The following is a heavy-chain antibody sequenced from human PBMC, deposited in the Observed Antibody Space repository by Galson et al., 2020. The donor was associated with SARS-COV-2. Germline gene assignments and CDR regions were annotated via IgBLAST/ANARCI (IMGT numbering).Heavy chain of an antibody. J-gene: IGHJ4*02. CDR2: INWNGGST. CDR3: ARGSGAFDY. V-gene: IGHV3-20*01. Sequence: GESLKISCAASGFTFDDYGMSWVRQAPGKGLEWVSGINWNGGSTGYADSVKGRLTISRDNAKNSLYLQMNSLRAEDTALYHCARGSGAFDYWGQGSLVTVSS. CDR1: GFTFDDYG. D-gene: IGHD3-10*01.